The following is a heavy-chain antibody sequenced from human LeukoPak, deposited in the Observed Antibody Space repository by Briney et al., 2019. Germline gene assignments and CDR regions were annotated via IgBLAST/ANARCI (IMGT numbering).Heavy chain of an antibody. V-gene: IGHV1-2*06. Sequence: ASVKVSCKGSGYIFPDYYIYWVRQAPGQGLEWMGRINPNSGGTNYAQKFQGRVTMTRDTSTSTVYMELSSLRSEDTAVYYCARPLTTVVTSLRYWGQGTLVTVSS. D-gene: IGHD4-23*01. J-gene: IGHJ4*02. CDR3: ARPLTTVVTSLRY. CDR2: INPNSGGT. CDR1: GYIFPDYY.